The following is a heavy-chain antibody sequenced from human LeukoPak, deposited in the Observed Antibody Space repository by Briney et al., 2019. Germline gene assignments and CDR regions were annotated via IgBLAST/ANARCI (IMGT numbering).Heavy chain of an antibody. CDR3: ASQVGATTDAFDI. V-gene: IGHV1-2*06. CDR2: INPNSGGT. D-gene: IGHD1-26*01. Sequence: ASVKVSCKASGYTFTGYYMHWVRQAPGQGLEWMGRINPNSGGTNYAQKFQGRVTMTRDTSISTAYMELSRLRSDDTAVYYCASQVGATTDAFDIWGQATMVTVSS. CDR1: GYTFTGYY. J-gene: IGHJ3*02.